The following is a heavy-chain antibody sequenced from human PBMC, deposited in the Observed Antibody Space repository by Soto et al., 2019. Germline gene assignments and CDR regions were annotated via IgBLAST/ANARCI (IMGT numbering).Heavy chain of an antibody. CDR1: GDTLSYSA. CDR3: ATYFTAVAYFEN. D-gene: IGHD5-18*01. Sequence: QVQLVQSGAEVRKPGSSVRISCTASGDTLSYSAIGWLRQAPGQGLEWMGGITPSFGSPVYAREFQGRVTIAADHMILNNLRSDDTAMYFCATYFTAVAYFENWGQGTLVTVSS. CDR2: ITPSFGSP. V-gene: IGHV1-69*01. J-gene: IGHJ4*02.